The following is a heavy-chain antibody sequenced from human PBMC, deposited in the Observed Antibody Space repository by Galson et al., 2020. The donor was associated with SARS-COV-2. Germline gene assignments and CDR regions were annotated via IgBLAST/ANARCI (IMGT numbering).Heavy chain of an antibody. Sequence: SATLSLTCAVYGGSFSGYYWSWIRQPPGKGLEWIGEINHSGSTNYNPSLKSRVTISVDTSKNQFSLKLSSVTAADTAVYYCAREKGYGSGSYYKVNWFDPWGQGTLVTVSS. CDR2: INHSGST. J-gene: IGHJ5*02. CDR3: AREKGYGSGSYYKVNWFDP. V-gene: IGHV4-34*01. CDR1: GGSFSGYY. D-gene: IGHD3-10*01.